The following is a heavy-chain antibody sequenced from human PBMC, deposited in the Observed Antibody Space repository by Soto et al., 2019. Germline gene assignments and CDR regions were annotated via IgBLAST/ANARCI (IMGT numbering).Heavy chain of an antibody. CDR2: IKSNIDGGTT. J-gene: IGHJ4*02. CDR1: GFIFSSYG. D-gene: IGHD5-18*01. V-gene: IGHV3-15*07. CDR3: SHGYYQYFNS. Sequence: GGSLRLSCAASGFIFSSYGMHWVRQAPGKGPEWVGRIKSNIDGGTTDYAAPVKGRFTVSRDDSENTLYLQMNSLKTEDTAVYYCSHGYYQYFNSWGQGTLVTVSS.